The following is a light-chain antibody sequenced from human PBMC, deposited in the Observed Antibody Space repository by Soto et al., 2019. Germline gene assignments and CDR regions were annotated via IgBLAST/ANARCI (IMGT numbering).Light chain of an antibody. V-gene: IGKV3-15*01. J-gene: IGKJ1*01. CDR3: QHYNDWPT. CDR2: GAS. CDR1: QSVGTN. Sequence: EIVMTQSPATLSVSPGERATLSCRASQSVGTNLAWYQQKPGQAPRLLIYGASTRATGIPARFSGSGSGTEFTLTISSLQSEDFAVYYCQHYNDWPTFGQGTKVDIK.